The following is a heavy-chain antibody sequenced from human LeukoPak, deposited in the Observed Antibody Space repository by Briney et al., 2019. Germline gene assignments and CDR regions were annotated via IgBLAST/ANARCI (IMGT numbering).Heavy chain of an antibody. V-gene: IGHV3-33*01. J-gene: IGHJ6*02. D-gene: IGHD6-19*01. CDR3: ARDNSSGRYDYYYGMDV. CDR1: GFTFSSYG. CDR2: IWYDGSNK. Sequence: GGSLRLSCAASGFTFSSYGMHWVRQAPGKGLEWVAVIWYDGSNKYYADSVKGRFTISRDNSKNTLYLQMNSLRAEDTAVYYCARDNSSGRYDYYYGMDVWGQGTRVTVSS.